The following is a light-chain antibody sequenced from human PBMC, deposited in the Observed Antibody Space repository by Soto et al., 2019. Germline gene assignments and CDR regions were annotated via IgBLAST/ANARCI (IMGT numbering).Light chain of an antibody. CDR3: QQCVRSPYT. Sequence: EIVLTQSPGTLSLSPGERGTLSCWASQSVSGNDLAWYQQKPGQAPRLLIYGASSRATGIPDRFSGNGSGTDFTLTISRLEPEDFAGYYCQQCVRSPYTFGQGTKLEIK. CDR2: GAS. J-gene: IGKJ2*01. V-gene: IGKV3-20*01. CDR1: QSVSGND.